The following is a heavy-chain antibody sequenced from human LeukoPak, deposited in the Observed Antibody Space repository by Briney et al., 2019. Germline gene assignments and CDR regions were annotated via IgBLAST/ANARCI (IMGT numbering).Heavy chain of an antibody. V-gene: IGHV4-59*01. Sequence: SETLSLTCSVSGGSISNYYWNWIRQPPGKGLEWIGYIYYSGSTNYNPSLKSRVTISVDTSKNQFSLKLSSVTAADTAVYYCARGFWDSGSYLGVDVWGQGTTVTVSS. CDR3: ARGFWDSGSYLGVDV. CDR2: IYYSGST. J-gene: IGHJ6*02. CDR1: GGSISNYY. D-gene: IGHD1-26*01.